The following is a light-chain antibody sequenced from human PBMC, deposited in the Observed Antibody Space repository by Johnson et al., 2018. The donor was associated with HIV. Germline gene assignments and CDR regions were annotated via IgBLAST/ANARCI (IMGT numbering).Light chain of an antibody. J-gene: IGLJ1*01. CDR3: GTWDSRLSVYV. V-gene: IGLV1-51*02. CDR2: ESN. CDR1: SSNIGNNY. Sequence: SVLTQPPSVSAAPGQKVTISCSGSSSNIGNNYVSWYQQVPGTAPKLLICESNKRPSGIPNRFSGSKSGTSATLGITGLQTGDEADYYCGTWDSRLSVYVFGTGTKVTVL.